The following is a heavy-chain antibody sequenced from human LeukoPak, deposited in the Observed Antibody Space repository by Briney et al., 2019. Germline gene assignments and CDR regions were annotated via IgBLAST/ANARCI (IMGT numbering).Heavy chain of an antibody. CDR2: LNSNSGGT. V-gene: IGHV1-2*02. D-gene: IGHD2-15*01. Sequence: ASVKGSCKASGYTFTGYYMHWVRQAPGQGLEWMGWLNSNSGGTNYAQKFQGRVTMTRDTSISTAYMELSRLRSDDTAVYYCARDDGYCSGGSCYGKFDSWGQGTLVTVSS. CDR1: GYTFTGYY. CDR3: ARDDGYCSGGSCYGKFDS. J-gene: IGHJ4*02.